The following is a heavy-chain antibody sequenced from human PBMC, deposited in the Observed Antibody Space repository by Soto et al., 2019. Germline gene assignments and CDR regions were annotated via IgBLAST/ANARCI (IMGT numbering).Heavy chain of an antibody. CDR1: GYSFTSYW. D-gene: IGHD6-13*01. Sequence: PGESLKISCQASGYSFTSYWISWVRQMAGKGLKWMGRIDPSDSYTNYSPSFQGHVTISADKSISTAYLQWSSLKASDTAMYYCARLQAAAGDNDLTFDYWGQGTLVTVSS. CDR2: IDPSDSYT. CDR3: ARLQAAAGDNDLTFDY. V-gene: IGHV5-10-1*01. J-gene: IGHJ4*02.